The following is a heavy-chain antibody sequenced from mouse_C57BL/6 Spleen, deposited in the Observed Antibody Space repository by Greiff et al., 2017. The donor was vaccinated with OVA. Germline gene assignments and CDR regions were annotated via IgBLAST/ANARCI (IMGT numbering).Heavy chain of an antibody. CDR2: IDPSVTYT. J-gene: IGHJ2*01. Sequence: VQLQQPGAKLLKLGASGRLSSKASASTLPSSWRQGVKQRPGRGFGWIGEIDPSVTYTTYNKKFKGKATLTVDTSSSTAYMQLSSLTSEDSAVYYCARLGVRRGGYFDYWGQGTTLTVSS. V-gene: IGHV1-50*01. CDR3: ARLGVRRGGYFDY. CDR1: ASTLPSSW. D-gene: IGHD2-14*01.